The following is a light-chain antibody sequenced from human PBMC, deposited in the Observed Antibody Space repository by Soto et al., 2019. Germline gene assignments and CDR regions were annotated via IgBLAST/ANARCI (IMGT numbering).Light chain of an antibody. CDR3: QQYNNRPPWT. J-gene: IGKJ5*01. CDR2: GVS. V-gene: IGKV3-15*01. Sequence: EIVMTQSPATLSMSPGERATLSCRASQSVRSNLAWYQQKPGQAPRLLIYGVSTRATGVPTRFSGSVSGTEFTLTITSLQSADFALYYCQQYNNRPPWTFGQGTRLEIK. CDR1: QSVRSN.